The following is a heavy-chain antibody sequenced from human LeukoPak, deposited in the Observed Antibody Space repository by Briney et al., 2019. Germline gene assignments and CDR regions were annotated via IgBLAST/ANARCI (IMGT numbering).Heavy chain of an antibody. V-gene: IGHV4-39*01. J-gene: IGHJ4*02. CDR3: ARQPYPVEGGYDA. Sequence: SETLSLTCTVSGGSISSSSYYWGWIRQPPGKGLEWIGSIYYSGRTYYNPSLKSRVTISIDTSKNQFSLKLSSVTAADSAVYYCARQPYPVEGGYDAWGQGNLVTVSS. CDR2: IYYSGRT. D-gene: IGHD5-12*01. CDR1: GGSISSSSYY.